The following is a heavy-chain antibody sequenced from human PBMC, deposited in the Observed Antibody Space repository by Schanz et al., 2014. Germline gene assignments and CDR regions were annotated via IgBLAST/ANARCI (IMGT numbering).Heavy chain of an antibody. CDR2: TSNDGSFT. D-gene: IGHD4-17*01. CDR3: AKAPYADYGYFHY. CDR1: GFTFSDSW. Sequence: EVQLVESGGGLVQPGGSLRLSCAASGFTFSDSWMHLVRQAPGKGLVWVSRTSNDGSFTTFADSVKGRFTISRDNAKNTLYLQMNSLRTEDTAVYYCAKAPYADYGYFHYWGQGTLVPVSS. J-gene: IGHJ4*02. V-gene: IGHV3-74*01.